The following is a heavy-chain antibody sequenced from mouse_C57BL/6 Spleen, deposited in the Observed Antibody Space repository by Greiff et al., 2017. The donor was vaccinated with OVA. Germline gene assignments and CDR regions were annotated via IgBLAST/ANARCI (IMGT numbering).Heavy chain of an antibody. CDR1: GYSITSGYY. D-gene: IGHD2-3*01. V-gene: IGHV3-6*01. J-gene: IGHJ3*01. Sequence: EVKLQESGPGLVKPSQSLSLSCSVTGYSITSGYYWNWIRQFPGNKLEWMGYISYDGSTNYNPSLKNLISITRDTSKNQFFLKLNSVTTEDTATYYCARDRGDGEFAYWGQGTLVTVSA. CDR2: ISYDGST. CDR3: ARDRGDGEFAY.